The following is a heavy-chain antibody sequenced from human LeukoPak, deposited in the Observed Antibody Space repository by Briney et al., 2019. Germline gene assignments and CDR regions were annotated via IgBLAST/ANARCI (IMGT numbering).Heavy chain of an antibody. V-gene: IGHV3-21*01. CDR2: ISSSSSYI. D-gene: IGHD1-7*01. Sequence: GGSLRLSCAASGFTFSSYSMNWVRQAPGKGLEWVSSISSSSSYIHYADSVKGRFTISRDNAKNSLYLQMNSLRAEDTAVYYCARDLSWNYGYWGRGTLVTVSS. CDR3: ARDLSWNYGY. CDR1: GFTFSSYS. J-gene: IGHJ4*02.